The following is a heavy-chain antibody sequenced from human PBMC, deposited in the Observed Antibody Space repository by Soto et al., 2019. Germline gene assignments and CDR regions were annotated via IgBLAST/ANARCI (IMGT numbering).Heavy chain of an antibody. CDR3: TRIPRGIVGALYGMDV. Sequence: EVQLVESGGGLVQPGRSLRLSCTASGFTFGDYAMSWVRQAPGKGLEWVGFIRSKAYGGTTEYAASVKGRFTISRDDSKSIAYLQMNSLKTEDTAVYYCTRIPRGIVGALYGMDVWGQGTTVTVSS. J-gene: IGHJ6*02. D-gene: IGHD1-26*01. CDR2: IRSKAYGGTT. V-gene: IGHV3-49*04. CDR1: GFTFGDYA.